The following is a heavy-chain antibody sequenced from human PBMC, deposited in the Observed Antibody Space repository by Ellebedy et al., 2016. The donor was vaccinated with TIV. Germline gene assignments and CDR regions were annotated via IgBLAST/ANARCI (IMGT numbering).Heavy chain of an antibody. CDR2: IYHSGST. CDR3: ARNPPGYYDSRNWFDP. D-gene: IGHD3-22*01. CDR1: GYSISSGYY. V-gene: IGHV4-38-2*02. Sequence: GSLRLXXTVSGYSISSGYYWGWIRQPPGKGLEWIGSIYHSGSTYYNPSLKSRVTISVDTSKNQFSLKLSSVTAADTAVYYCARNPPGYYDSRNWFDPWGQGTLVTVSS. J-gene: IGHJ5*02.